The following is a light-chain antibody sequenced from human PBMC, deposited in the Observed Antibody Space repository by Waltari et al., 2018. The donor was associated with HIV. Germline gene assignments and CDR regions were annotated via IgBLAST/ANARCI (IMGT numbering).Light chain of an antibody. Sequence: YALTQPPSVSVSPGQTARIPCSGEELGTKYTSWYQQKPGQSPLLVIFQDNKRPSGIPGRFSGFNSENTATLLISGTQALDEALYFCQAWDSTTVVFGGGTRLTVL. J-gene: IGLJ2*01. CDR1: ELGTKY. CDR2: QDN. CDR3: QAWDSTTVV. V-gene: IGLV3-1*01.